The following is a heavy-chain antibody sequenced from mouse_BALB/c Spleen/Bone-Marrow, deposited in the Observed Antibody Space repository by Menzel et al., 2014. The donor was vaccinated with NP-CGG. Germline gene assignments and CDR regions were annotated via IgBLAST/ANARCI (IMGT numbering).Heavy chain of an antibody. CDR1: GFSFSNYG. CDR2: ISGDGRYT. Sequence: DVQLVESGGGLVKSGGSLKLSCAASGFSFSNYGMSWVRQTPEKRLEWVATISGDGRYTFYSDSVRGRFTISRDNAKYNLYLQLSSLRSADTALYYCARHAYYDQTEVSFVYWGQGTLVTVS. CDR3: ARHAYYDQTEVSFVY. J-gene: IGHJ3*01. V-gene: IGHV5-9-2*01. D-gene: IGHD2-4*01.